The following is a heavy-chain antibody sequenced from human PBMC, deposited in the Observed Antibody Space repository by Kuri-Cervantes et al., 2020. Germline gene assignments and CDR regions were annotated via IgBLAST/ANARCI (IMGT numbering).Heavy chain of an antibody. CDR1: GGSVSSGGYL. J-gene: IGHJ4*02. CDR3: ARTSHGDPFDH. D-gene: IGHD4-17*01. V-gene: IGHV4-61*08. Sequence: SETLSLTCTVSGGSVSSGGYLWGWIRQPPGKGLEWIGNIYYSGSTNYKSSLKSRVTISVDTSKNQFSLKLSSVTAADTAVYYCARTSHGDPFDHWGRGTLVTVSS. CDR2: IYYSGST.